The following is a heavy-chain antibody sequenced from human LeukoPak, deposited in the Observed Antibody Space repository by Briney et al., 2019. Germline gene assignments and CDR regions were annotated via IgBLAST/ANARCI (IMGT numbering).Heavy chain of an antibody. CDR3: ASISGYDPDLDY. Sequence: GGSLRLSCAASGFTFSSYSMNWVRQAPGKGLEWVSSISSSSSYIYYADSVKGRFTISRDNAKNSLYLQMNSLRAEDTAVYYCASISGYDPDLDYWGQGTLVTVSS. CDR2: ISSSSSYI. D-gene: IGHD5-12*01. CDR1: GFTFSSYS. J-gene: IGHJ4*02. V-gene: IGHV3-21*01.